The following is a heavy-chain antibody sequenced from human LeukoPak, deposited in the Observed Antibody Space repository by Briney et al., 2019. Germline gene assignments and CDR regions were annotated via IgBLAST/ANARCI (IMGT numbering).Heavy chain of an antibody. CDR1: GGSISSYY. CDR2: IYYSGST. CDR3: ARARLTGDFVY. D-gene: IGHD7-27*01. J-gene: IGHJ4*02. Sequence: SETLSPTCTVSGGSISSYYWSWIRQPPGKGLEWIGYIYYSGSTNYNPSLKSRVTISVDTSKNQFSLKLSSVTAADTAVYYCARARLTGDFVYWGQGTLVTVSS. V-gene: IGHV4-59*01.